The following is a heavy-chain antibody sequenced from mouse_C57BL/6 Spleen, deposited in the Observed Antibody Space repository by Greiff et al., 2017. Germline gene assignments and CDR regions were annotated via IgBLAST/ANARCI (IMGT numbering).Heavy chain of an antibody. CDR2: ISSGSSTI. J-gene: IGHJ3*01. CDR3: AKGSTVVAH. D-gene: IGHD1-1*01. V-gene: IGHV5-17*01. CDR1: GFTFSDYG. Sequence: DVKLVESGGGLVKPGGSLKLSCAASGFTFSDYGMHWVRQAPEKGLEWVAYISSGSSTIYYADTVKGRFTISRDNAKNTLFLQMTSLRSEDTAMYYCAKGSTVVAHWGQGTLVTVSA.